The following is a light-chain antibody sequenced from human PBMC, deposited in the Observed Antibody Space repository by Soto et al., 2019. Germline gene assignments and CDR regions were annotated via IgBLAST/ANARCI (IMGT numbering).Light chain of an antibody. J-gene: IGKJ1*01. CDR1: QSVSSN. Sequence: EIVMTQSPATLSVSPGERANFCWGAIQSVSSNLAWYQQKPGQAPRLLIYGASTRATGIPARFSGSGSGTEFTLTISSLQSEDFAVYYCQQYDNWPPAWTFGQGVEVDIK. CDR2: GAS. CDR3: QQYDNWPPAWT. V-gene: IGKV3-15*01.